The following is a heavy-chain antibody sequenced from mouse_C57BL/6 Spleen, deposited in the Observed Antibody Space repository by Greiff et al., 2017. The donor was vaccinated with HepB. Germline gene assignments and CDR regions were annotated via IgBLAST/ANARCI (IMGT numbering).Heavy chain of an antibody. CDR1: GFNIKDYY. V-gene: IGHV14-1*01. CDR3: TTYYGSSYPLDY. CDR2: IDPEDGDT. D-gene: IGHD1-1*01. Sequence: VQLQQSGAELVRPGASVKLSCTASGFNIKDYYMHWVKQRPEQGLEWIGRIDPEDGDTEYAPKFQGKATMTADTSSNTAYLQLSSLTSEDTAVYYCTTYYGSSYPLDYWGQGTSVTVSS. J-gene: IGHJ4*01.